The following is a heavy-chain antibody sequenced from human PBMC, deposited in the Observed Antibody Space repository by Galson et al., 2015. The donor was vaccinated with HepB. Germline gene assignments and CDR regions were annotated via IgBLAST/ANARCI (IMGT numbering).Heavy chain of an antibody. CDR1: GDSVSSNSAA. J-gene: IGHJ4*02. Sequence: CAISGDSVSSNSAAWNWIRQSPSRGLEWLGRTYYRSKWYNDYAVSVKSRITINPDTSKNQFSLQLNSVTPEDTAVYYCARVPRAADFWSGPFDYWGQGTLVTVSS. V-gene: IGHV6-1*01. CDR2: TYYRSKWYN. D-gene: IGHD3-3*01. CDR3: ARVPRAADFWSGPFDY.